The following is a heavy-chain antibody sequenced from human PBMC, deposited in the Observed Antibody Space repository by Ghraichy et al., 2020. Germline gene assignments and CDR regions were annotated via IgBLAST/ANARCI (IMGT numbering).Heavy chain of an antibody. D-gene: IGHD6-13*01. Sequence: GGSLRLSCAASGFTFSSYAMSWVRQAPGKGLEWVSSIMGSGGRTDYADSVKGRFTVSRDNSKNSLYLQMNSLRGDDTALYYCARYGIGAGGTDYWGQGTLVTVSS. CDR1: GFTFSSYA. CDR2: IMGSGGRT. CDR3: ARYGIGAGGTDY. V-gene: IGHV3-23*01. J-gene: IGHJ4*02.